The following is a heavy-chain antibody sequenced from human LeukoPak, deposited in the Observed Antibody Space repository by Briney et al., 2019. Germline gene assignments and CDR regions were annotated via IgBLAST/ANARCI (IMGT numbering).Heavy chain of an antibody. D-gene: IGHD5-24*01. CDR2: INAGNGNT. CDR1: EYTFTDYA. V-gene: IGHV1-3*01. CDR3: ARGRWSATTATYYLDF. J-gene: IGHJ4*02. Sequence: ASVKVSCKASEYTFTDYAINWVRQAPGQRLEWMGWINAGNGNTKYSQKFQGRVTITRDTSASTAYMELSSLTSEDTAVYYCARGRWSATTATYYLDFWGQGTLVTVSS.